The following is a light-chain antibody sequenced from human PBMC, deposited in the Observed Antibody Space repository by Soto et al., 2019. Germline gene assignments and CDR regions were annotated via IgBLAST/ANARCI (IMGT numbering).Light chain of an antibody. CDR1: SSDIGAGFD. J-gene: IGLJ1*01. CDR2: GNT. Sequence: QSVLTQPPSVSGAPGQRVTISCSGSSSDIGAGFDVHWYQHLPGTAPKLLIYGNTNRPSGVPGRFSGSKSGTSASLVISGLQAEDEADYFCKSYAGSNTYVFGSGTKVTVL. CDR3: KSYAGSNTYV. V-gene: IGLV1-40*01.